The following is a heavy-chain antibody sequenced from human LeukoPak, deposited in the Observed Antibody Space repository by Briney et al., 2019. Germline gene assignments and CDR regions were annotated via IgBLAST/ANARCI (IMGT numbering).Heavy chain of an antibody. CDR3: AKASSSWYYFDY. CDR2: ISGSGGST. CDR1: GFTFSSYA. V-gene: IGHV3-23*01. J-gene: IGHJ4*02. Sequence: RGSLRLSCAASGFTFSSYAMSWVRQAPGKGLEWVSAISGSGGSTYYADSVKGRFTISRDNSKNTLYLQMNSLRAEDTAVYYCAKASSSWYYFDYWGQGTLVTVSS. D-gene: IGHD6-13*01.